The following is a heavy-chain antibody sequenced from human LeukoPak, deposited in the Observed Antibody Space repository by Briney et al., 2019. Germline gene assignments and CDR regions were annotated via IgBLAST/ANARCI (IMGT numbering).Heavy chain of an antibody. CDR2: INYSGST. V-gene: IGHV4-39*01. J-gene: IGHJ4*02. Sequence: SETLSLTCTVSGGSISSSSYYWGWLRQPPGKGLEWTGSINYSGSTYYNPSLKSRVTISVDTSKNQFSLKLSSVTAADTAVYYCARLDEDDFWSGHRKYYFDYWGQGTLVTVSS. D-gene: IGHD3-3*01. CDR1: GGSISSSSYY. CDR3: ARLDEDDFWSGHRKYYFDY.